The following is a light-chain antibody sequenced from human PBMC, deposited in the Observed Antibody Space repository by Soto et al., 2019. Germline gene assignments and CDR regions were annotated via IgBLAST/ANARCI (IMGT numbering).Light chain of an antibody. CDR3: PQYNNWPPT. V-gene: IGKV3-15*01. J-gene: IGKJ1*01. Sequence: EIVMTQSPATLSVSPGERANLSCRASQSVSSNLAWYLQTPGQAPRLLIYGASTRATGIPARFSGSGSGTEFTLTISSLQSEDFAVYYCPQYNNWPPTFGQGTNVKIK. CDR1: QSVSSN. CDR2: GAS.